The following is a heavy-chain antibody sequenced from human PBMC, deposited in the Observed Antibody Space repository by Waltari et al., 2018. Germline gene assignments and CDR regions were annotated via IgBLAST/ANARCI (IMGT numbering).Heavy chain of an antibody. V-gene: IGHV1-8*03. CDR1: GDTFTRYD. CDR2: MNPNSGNT. J-gene: IGHJ6*02. Sequence: QVQLVQSGAEVKKPRDSVKVSCKASGDTFTRYDLTWVRQATGPGLEWMGWMNPNSGNTGYAQKFQGRVTITRNTSISTAYMELSSLRSEDTAVYYCARGEQVGLFYTYYYYGMDVWGQGTTVTVSS. D-gene: IGHD6-6*01. CDR3: ARGEQVGLFYTYYYYGMDV.